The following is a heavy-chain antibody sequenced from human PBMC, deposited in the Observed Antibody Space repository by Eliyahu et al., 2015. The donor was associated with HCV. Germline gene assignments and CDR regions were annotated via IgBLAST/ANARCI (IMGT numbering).Heavy chain of an antibody. J-gene: IGHJ2*01. CDR2: IRNDGSKT. CDR1: GFTFSXQG. Sequence: QVQLVESGGGVVQPGGSLRLSCAASGFTFSXQGMHWVRQAPGKGLEWVAFIRNDGSKTYYIDSVKGRFTISRDNSNDKVILQMNSLRVEDSAVYFCATGAGLLGYFDVWGRGTLLTVSS. V-gene: IGHV3-30*02. D-gene: IGHD2-15*01. CDR3: ATGAGLLGYFDV.